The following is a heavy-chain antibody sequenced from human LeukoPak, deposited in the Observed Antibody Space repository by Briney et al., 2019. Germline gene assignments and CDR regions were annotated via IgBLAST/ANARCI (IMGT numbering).Heavy chain of an antibody. J-gene: IGHJ2*01. Sequence: SETLSLTCAVHGGSFSGYYWSWSRQPPGKGLEWIGEINDSGITNYNPSLKGRVTIAVDTSKNQFSLNLSSVTAADTAVYYCARLPRWLVPDWYFDLWGRGTLVTVSS. CDR1: GGSFSGYY. CDR3: ARLPRWLVPDWYFDL. CDR2: INDSGIT. V-gene: IGHV4-34*01. D-gene: IGHD6-19*01.